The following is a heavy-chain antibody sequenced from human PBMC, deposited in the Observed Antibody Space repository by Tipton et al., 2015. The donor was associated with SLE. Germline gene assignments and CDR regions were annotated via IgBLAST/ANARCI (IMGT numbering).Heavy chain of an antibody. D-gene: IGHD3-3*01. J-gene: IGHJ4*02. Sequence: TLSLTCSVSGASISSDVYYWSWIRQLPGKGLEWIGYIYNTGNTYYNPSLKSRVTMSVDTSKNQFSLRVTSVTAADTAVYYCARGRAITILTALFFDYWGQGTLVTVSS. V-gene: IGHV4-31*03. CDR3: ARGRAITILTALFFDY. CDR2: IYNTGNT. CDR1: GASISSDVYY.